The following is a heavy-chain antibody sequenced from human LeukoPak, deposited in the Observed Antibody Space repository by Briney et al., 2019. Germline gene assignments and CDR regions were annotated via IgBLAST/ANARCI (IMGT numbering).Heavy chain of an antibody. V-gene: IGHV1-18*01. D-gene: IGHD6-13*01. CDR1: GYTFTSYD. CDR3: ARFMGSWTPRQRSYFDY. J-gene: IGHJ4*02. CDR2: MNPNSGNT. Sequence: GASVKVSCKASGYTFTSYDINWVRQATGQGLEWMGWMNPNSGNTNYAQKLQGRVTMTTDTSTSTAYMELRSLRSDDTAVYCCARFMGSWTPRQRSYFDYWGQGTLVTVSS.